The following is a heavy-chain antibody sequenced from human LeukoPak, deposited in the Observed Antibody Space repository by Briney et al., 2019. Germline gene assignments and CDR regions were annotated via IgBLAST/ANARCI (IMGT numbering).Heavy chain of an antibody. J-gene: IGHJ3*02. Sequence: PGGSLRLSCAASGFTFSTSAMTWVRQAPGKGLEWVSGISASGGGTYYADSVKGRFTISRDNAKNSLYLQMNSLRAEDTAVYYCARDAFSRISVFGVVSDAFDIWGQGTMVTVSS. CDR1: GFTFSTSA. CDR2: ISASGGGT. D-gene: IGHD3-3*01. V-gene: IGHV3-23*01. CDR3: ARDAFSRISVFGVVSDAFDI.